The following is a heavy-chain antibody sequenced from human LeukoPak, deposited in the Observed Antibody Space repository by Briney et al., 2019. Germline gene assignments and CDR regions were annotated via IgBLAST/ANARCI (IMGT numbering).Heavy chain of an antibody. V-gene: IGHV4-61*02. CDR3: AGGYSYGSTYYYMDV. D-gene: IGHD5-18*01. CDR1: GGSISSGSYY. J-gene: IGHJ6*03. CDR2: IYTSGST. Sequence: SETLSLTCTVSGGSISSGSYYWSWIRQPAGKGLEWIGRIYTSGSTNYNPSLKSRVTISVDTSKNQFSLKLSSVTAADTAVYYCAGGYSYGSTYYYMDVWGKGTTVTISS.